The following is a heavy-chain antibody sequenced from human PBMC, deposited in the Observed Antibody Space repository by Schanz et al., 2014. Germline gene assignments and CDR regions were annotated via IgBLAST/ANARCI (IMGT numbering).Heavy chain of an antibody. Sequence: EVQLVESGGGLVQPGGSLRLSCAGSGFAFSSNWMNWVRQAPGKGLEWVANIKEDGSEKYYVDSVKGRFTISRDNAKNSLYLQMNSLRDGDTAVYYCAKVAPAATYLDSWGLGTLVTVSS. J-gene: IGHJ4*02. CDR2: IKEDGSEK. D-gene: IGHD2-2*01. CDR1: GFAFSSNW. V-gene: IGHV3-7*03. CDR3: AKVAPAATYLDS.